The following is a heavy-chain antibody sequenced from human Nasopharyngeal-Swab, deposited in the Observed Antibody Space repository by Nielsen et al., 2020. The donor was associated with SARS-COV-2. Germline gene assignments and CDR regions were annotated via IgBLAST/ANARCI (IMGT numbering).Heavy chain of an antibody. D-gene: IGHD6-19*01. J-gene: IGHJ6*03. CDR1: GFTFSSYS. Sequence: GGSLRLSCAASGFTFSSYSMNWVRQAPGKGLEWVSYISSSSSTIYYADSVKGRFTISRDNAKNSLYLQMNSLRAEDTAVYYCARDSTSSGWPYHYYYMDVWGKGTTVTVSS. CDR3: ARDSTSSGWPYHYYYMDV. V-gene: IGHV3-48*01. CDR2: ISSSSSTI.